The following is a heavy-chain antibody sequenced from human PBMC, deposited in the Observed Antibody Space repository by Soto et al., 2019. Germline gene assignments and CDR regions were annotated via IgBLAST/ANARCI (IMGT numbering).Heavy chain of an antibody. CDR3: AREALSFGSALDV. J-gene: IGHJ6*02. CDR2: ITWNGGNT. V-gene: IGHV3-43*01. CDR1: GFRFDDYN. Sequence: GGSLRLSCAASGFRFDDYNMHWVRQAPGKGLEWVSLITWNGGNTYYADPVKGRFTISRDGTTQSVFLQMTSLKREDTGLYYCAREALSFGSALDVWGQGTTVTVSS. D-gene: IGHD3-3*01.